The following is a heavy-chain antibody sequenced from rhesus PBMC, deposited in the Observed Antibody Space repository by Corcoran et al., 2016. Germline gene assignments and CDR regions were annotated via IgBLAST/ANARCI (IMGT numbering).Heavy chain of an antibody. CDR2: ISGSSGST. V-gene: IGHV4-65*01. CDR3: ARWGRYSGYSYPFVDY. D-gene: IGHD5-24*01. Sequence: QVQLQESGPGLVKPSETLSLTCAVSGGSVSSSNWWSWIRQPPGKGLEWIGYISGSSGSTYYNPSLKTRVTISTDTSKNQFSLKLSSVTAADTAVYYCARWGRYSGYSYPFVDYWGQGVLVTVSS. CDR1: GGSVSSSNW. J-gene: IGHJ4*01.